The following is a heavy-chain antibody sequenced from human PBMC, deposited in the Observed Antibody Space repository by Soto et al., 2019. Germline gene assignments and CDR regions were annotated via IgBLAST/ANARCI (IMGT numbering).Heavy chain of an antibody. V-gene: IGHV5-51*01. CDR1: GYSFTSYW. CDR2: IYPGDSDT. J-gene: IGHJ6*03. CDR3: ARRSYYDFWSGSSDV. D-gene: IGHD3-3*01. Sequence: GESLKISGKGSGYSFTSYWIGWVRQMPGKGLEWMGIIYPGDSDTRYSPSFQGQVTISADKSISTAYLQWSSLKASDTAMYYCARRSYYDFWSGSSDVWGKGTTV.